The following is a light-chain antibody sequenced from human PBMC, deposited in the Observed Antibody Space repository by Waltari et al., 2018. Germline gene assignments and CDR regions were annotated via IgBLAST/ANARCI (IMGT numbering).Light chain of an antibody. J-gene: IGKJ2*01. CDR2: DAS. CDR1: QTVRSY. CDR3: QQRSNWPYT. Sequence: EIVLTQSPATLSLSPGERATLSCRASQTVRSYLAWYQQKPGQAPRILIFDASSRAPGIPAKFSGSGSGTDFTLTVSNLEPEDFAVYYCQQRSNWPYTFGQGTRVEIK. V-gene: IGKV3-11*01.